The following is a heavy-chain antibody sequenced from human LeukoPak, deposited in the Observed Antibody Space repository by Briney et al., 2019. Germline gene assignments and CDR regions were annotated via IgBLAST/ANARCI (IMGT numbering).Heavy chain of an antibody. V-gene: IGHV1-2*02. Sequence: ASVKVSCKASGYTFTGYYMHWVRQAPGQGLEWMGWINPNSGGTNYAQKYQGRVTMTRDTSISTAYMELSRLRSDDTAVYYCARDDYDFWSGHYGDAYYFDYWGQGTLVTVSS. CDR2: INPNSGGT. D-gene: IGHD3-3*01. CDR1: GYTFTGYY. J-gene: IGHJ4*02. CDR3: ARDDYDFWSGHYGDAYYFDY.